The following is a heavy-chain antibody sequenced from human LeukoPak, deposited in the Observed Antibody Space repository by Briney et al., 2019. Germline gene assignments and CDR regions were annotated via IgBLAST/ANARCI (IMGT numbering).Heavy chain of an antibody. CDR2: ISYDGSNK. CDR3: ARDTNYDILTGYYSGSDYYGMDV. CDR1: GFTFSSYA. J-gene: IGHJ6*02. D-gene: IGHD3-9*01. V-gene: IGHV3-30-3*01. Sequence: PGGSLRLSCAASGFTFSSYAMHWVRQAPGKGLEWVAVISYDGSNKYYADSVKGRFTISRDNSKNTLYLQMNSLRAEDTAVYYCARDTNYDILTGYYSGSDYYGMDVWGQGTTVTVSS.